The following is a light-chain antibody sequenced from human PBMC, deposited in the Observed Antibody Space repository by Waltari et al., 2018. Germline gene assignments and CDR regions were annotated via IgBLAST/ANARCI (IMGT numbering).Light chain of an antibody. Sequence: VVMTQSPLSLPGTLGQPASISCRSSQSLVHSDGNTYLEWFQQRPGQSPRRLIYKVSNRGAGVPDRFGGSGSGTDFTLKISRVEAEDVGLYYCMQVTHWPHTFGQGTSLEI. CDR2: KVS. CDR1: QSLVHSDGNTY. J-gene: IGKJ2*01. V-gene: IGKV2-30*02. CDR3: MQVTHWPHT.